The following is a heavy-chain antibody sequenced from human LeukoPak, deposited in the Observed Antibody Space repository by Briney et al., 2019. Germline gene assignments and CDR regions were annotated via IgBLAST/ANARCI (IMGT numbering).Heavy chain of an antibody. Sequence: GESLKISCKGSGYTFNTYWIGWVRQMPGKGLEWMGIIYPGDSDTRYSPSFQGQVTISADKSISTAYLQWGSLKALDTAMYYCAREGRSSSPMDYWGQGTLVTVSS. CDR3: AREGRSSSPMDY. CDR1: GYTFNTYW. CDR2: IYPGDSDT. J-gene: IGHJ4*02. D-gene: IGHD6-6*01. V-gene: IGHV5-51*01.